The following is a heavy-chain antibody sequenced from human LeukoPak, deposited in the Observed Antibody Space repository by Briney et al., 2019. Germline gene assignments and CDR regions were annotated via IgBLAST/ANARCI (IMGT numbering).Heavy chain of an antibody. Sequence: ASVKVSCKASGYTFTNYDINWVRQATGQGLEWMAWMNPSSGNTGYAQKFQGRITLTRNTSISTAYMELSSLRSEDTAVYYCARGDDSSGYYQNYFDYWGQGTLVTVSS. J-gene: IGHJ4*02. CDR3: ARGDDSSGYYQNYFDY. V-gene: IGHV1-8*01. CDR1: GYTFTNYD. CDR2: MNPSSGNT. D-gene: IGHD3-22*01.